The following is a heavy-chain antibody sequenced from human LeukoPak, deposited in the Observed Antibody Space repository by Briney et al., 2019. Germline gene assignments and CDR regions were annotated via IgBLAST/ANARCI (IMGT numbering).Heavy chain of an antibody. Sequence: SSETLSLTCSVSGGSLSKYYWSWIRQPPGKGLEWIGYVFYTGNANYNPSLKSRVTISVDTSKNQFSLKLSSVTAADTAVYYCARSRGSITMVRGVFYFDYWGQGTLVTVSS. V-gene: IGHV4-59*08. CDR3: ARSRGSITMVRGVFYFDY. CDR1: GGSLSKYY. J-gene: IGHJ4*02. CDR2: VFYTGNA. D-gene: IGHD3-10*01.